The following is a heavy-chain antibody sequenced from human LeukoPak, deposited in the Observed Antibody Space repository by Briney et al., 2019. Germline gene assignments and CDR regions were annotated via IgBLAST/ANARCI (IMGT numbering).Heavy chain of an antibody. CDR3: ARARDSSGYYYQGIYYFDY. Sequence: GGSLRLSCAASGFTFTSYGMSWVRQAPGKGLEWVSGISGSGGDTYYADSVKGRFTISRDNSKNTLYLQMNSLRAEDTAVYYCARARDSSGYYYQGIYYFDYWGQGTLVTVSS. CDR2: ISGSGGDT. V-gene: IGHV3-23*01. CDR1: GFTFTSYG. J-gene: IGHJ4*02. D-gene: IGHD3-22*01.